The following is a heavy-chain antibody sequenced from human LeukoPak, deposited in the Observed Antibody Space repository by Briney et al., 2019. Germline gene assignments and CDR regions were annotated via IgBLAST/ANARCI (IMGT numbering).Heavy chain of an antibody. J-gene: IGHJ4*02. CDR2: IIPIFGTA. V-gene: IGHV1-69*05. CDR3: ARDQRQLVPLDY. CDR1: GGTFSSYA. Sequence: SVKVSCKASGGTFSSYAISWVRQAPGQGLEWMGGIIPIFGTANYAQKFQGRVTITTDESTSTAYMELSSLRSDDTAVYYCARDQRQLVPLDYWGQGTLVTVSS. D-gene: IGHD6-13*01.